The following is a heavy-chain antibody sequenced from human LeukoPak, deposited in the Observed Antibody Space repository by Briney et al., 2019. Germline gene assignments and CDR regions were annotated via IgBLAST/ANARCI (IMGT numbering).Heavy chain of an antibody. CDR3: ARASRYYGSVNWFDP. Sequence: SETLSLTCAVSGGSISSSNWWSWVRQPPGKGLEWIGEIYHSGSTNYNPSLKSRVTISVDKSKNQFSLKLSSVTAADTAVYYCARASRYYGSVNWFDPWGQGTLVTVSS. CDR1: GGSISSSNW. D-gene: IGHD3-10*01. CDR2: IYHSGST. J-gene: IGHJ5*02. V-gene: IGHV4-4*02.